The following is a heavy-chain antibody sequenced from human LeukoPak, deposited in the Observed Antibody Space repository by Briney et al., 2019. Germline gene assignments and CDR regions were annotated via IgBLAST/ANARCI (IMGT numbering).Heavy chain of an antibody. V-gene: IGHV4-39*07. Sequence: SETLSLTCTVSGGSISSSSYYWGWIRQPPGKGLEWIGSIYYSGSTYYNPSLKSRVTITVDTSKNQFSLKLSSVTAADTAVYYCARDRVRWELPRYYFDYWGQGTLVTVSS. CDR2: IYYSGST. CDR3: ARDRVRWELPRYYFDY. D-gene: IGHD1-26*01. CDR1: GGSISSSSYY. J-gene: IGHJ4*02.